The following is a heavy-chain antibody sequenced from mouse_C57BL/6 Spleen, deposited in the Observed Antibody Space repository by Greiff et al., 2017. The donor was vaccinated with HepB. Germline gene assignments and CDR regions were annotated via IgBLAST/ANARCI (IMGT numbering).Heavy chain of an antibody. CDR1: GFSFNNYA. D-gene: IGHD2-5*01. J-gene: IGHJ4*01. CDR3: VRSNSGRAMDY. V-gene: IGHV10-1*01. CDR2: IRSKSNNYAT. Sequence: EVQRVESGGGLVQPKGSLKLSCAASGFSFNNYAMNWVRQAPGKGLEWVARIRSKSNNYATYYADSVKDRFTISRDDSESMLYLQMNNLKTEDTAMYYCVRSNSGRAMDYWGQGTSVTVSS.